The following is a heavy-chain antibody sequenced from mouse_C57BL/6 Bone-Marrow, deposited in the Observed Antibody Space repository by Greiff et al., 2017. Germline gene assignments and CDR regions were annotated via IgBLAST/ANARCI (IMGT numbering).Heavy chain of an antibody. V-gene: IGHV1-76*01. CDR3: ARRAYYSNYDAMDY. J-gene: IGHJ4*01. CDR1: GYTFTDYY. Sequence: VMLVESGAELVRPGASVKLSCKASGYTFTDYYINWVKQRPGQGLEWIARIYPGSGNTYYNEKFKGKATLTAEKSSSTAYMQLSSLTSEDSAVYFCARRAYYSNYDAMDYWGQGTSVTVSS. D-gene: IGHD2-5*01. CDR2: IYPGSGNT.